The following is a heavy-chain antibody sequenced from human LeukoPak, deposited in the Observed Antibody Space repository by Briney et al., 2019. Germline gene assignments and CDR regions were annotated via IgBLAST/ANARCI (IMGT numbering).Heavy chain of an antibody. CDR2: INPNSGGT. Sequence: ASVKVSCKASGYTFTGYYMHWVRQAPGQGLEWMGWINPNSGGTNYAQKFQGWVTMTRDTSISTAYMELSSLRSEDTAVYYCATKFIVGATKGDYFDYWGQGTLVTVSS. V-gene: IGHV1-2*04. CDR1: GYTFTGYY. D-gene: IGHD1-26*01. CDR3: ATKFIVGATKGDYFDY. J-gene: IGHJ4*02.